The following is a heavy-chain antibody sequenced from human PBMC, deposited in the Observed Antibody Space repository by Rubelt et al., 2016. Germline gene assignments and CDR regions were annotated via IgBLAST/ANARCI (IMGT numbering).Heavy chain of an antibody. CDR2: ISYDGSNK. CDR1: GFTFSSYA. D-gene: IGHD6-13*01. V-gene: IGHV3-30*04. J-gene: IGHJ4*02. Sequence: LVKSGGGVVQPGRSLRLSCAASGFTFSSYAMHWVRQAPGKGLEWVAVISYDGSNKYYADSVKGRFTISRDNSKNTLYLQMNSLRAEDTAVYYCARDLRQAAAAYYFDYWGQGTLVTVSS. CDR3: ARDLRQAAAAYYFDY.